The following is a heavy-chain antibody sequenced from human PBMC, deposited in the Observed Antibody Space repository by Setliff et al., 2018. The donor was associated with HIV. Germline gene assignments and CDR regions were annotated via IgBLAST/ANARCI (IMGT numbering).Heavy chain of an antibody. Sequence: PSETLSLTCAGYVWSFSGYYWSWIRQPPGKGLEWIGEINHSGSTNYNPSLNSRVTISVDTSKNQFSLKLSSVTAADTALYYCARTKLIWRASYFDYWGQGTLVTVSS. V-gene: IGHV4-34*01. CDR2: INHSGST. J-gene: IGHJ4*02. CDR3: ARTKLIWRASYFDY. D-gene: IGHD2-8*01. CDR1: VWSFSGYY.